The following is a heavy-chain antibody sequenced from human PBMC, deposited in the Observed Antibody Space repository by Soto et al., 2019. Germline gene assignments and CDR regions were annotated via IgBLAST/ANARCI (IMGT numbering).Heavy chain of an antibody. D-gene: IGHD3-3*01. Sequence: QVQLVQSGAEEKKPGASVKVSCKASGYTFTNYAMHWVRQAPGQRLEWMGWINAGNGNTKYSQKFQGRVTITRDTSASTAYMDLSSLRLEDTAMYGCARGYDFWGAMNGWGQGTTVTVSS. CDR1: GYTFTNYA. CDR2: INAGNGNT. V-gene: IGHV1-3*05. J-gene: IGHJ6*02. CDR3: ARGYDFWGAMNG.